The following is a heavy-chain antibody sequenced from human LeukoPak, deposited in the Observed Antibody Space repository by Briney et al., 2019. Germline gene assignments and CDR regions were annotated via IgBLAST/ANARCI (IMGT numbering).Heavy chain of an antibody. CDR1: GFTFSSYW. V-gene: IGHV3-7*01. Sequence: GGSLRLSCAASGFTFSSYWLSWVRQAPGKGLEWVANIKQDGSEKYYVDSVKGRFTISRDNAKNSLDLQMNSLSAEDTAVYYCARYGSSWYRTYYYYYYMDVWGKGTTVTVSS. CDR3: ARYGSSWYRTYYYYYYMDV. CDR2: IKQDGSEK. D-gene: IGHD6-13*01. J-gene: IGHJ6*03.